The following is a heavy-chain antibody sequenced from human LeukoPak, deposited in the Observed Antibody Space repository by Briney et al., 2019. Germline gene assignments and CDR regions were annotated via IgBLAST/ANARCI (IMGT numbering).Heavy chain of an antibody. J-gene: IGHJ6*02. CDR1: GGSIGSSSYY. V-gene: IGHV4-39*01. Sequence: AETLSLTCTVSGGSIGSSSYYWGWMRQPPGKGLEWIGSIYYSGSTYYNPSLKSRVTISVDTSQNQFSLKLSSVTAADTAVYYCAGLIVVVSAPYYYYYGMDVWGQGTTVTVSS. D-gene: IGHD3-22*01. CDR2: IYYSGST. CDR3: AGLIVVVSAPYYYYYGMDV.